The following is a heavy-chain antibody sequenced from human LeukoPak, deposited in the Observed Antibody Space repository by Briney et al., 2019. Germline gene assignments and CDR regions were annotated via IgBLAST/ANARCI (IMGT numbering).Heavy chain of an antibody. J-gene: IGHJ4*02. CDR2: TSYDGSNK. CDR1: GFTFSSYA. D-gene: IGHD3-22*01. CDR3: ARDTYYDSSGYYKGGFDY. Sequence: GGSLRLSCAASGFTFSSYAMHWVRQAPGKGLEWVAVTSYDGSNKYYADSVKGRFTISRDNSKNTLYLQMNSLRAEDTAVYYCARDTYYDSSGYYKGGFDYWGQGTLVTVSS. V-gene: IGHV3-30-3*01.